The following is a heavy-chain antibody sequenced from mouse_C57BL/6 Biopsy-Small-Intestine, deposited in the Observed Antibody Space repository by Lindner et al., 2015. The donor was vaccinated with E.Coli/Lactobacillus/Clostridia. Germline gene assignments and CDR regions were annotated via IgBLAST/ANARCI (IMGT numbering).Heavy chain of an antibody. CDR1: GYTFTRHI. V-gene: IGHV1-4*01. CDR3: ARVSNFYAGYYYVPAYDI. CDR2: ISAGNGDT. Sequence: SVKVSCKASGYTFTRHILHWVRQAPGHRLQWMGWISAGNGDTKYSQNFQGRVTFTRDTSASTAYMELSSLISEDTAVYYCARVSNFYAGYYYVPAYDIWGQGTLVTVSS. J-gene: IGHJ3*01. D-gene: IGHD2-3*01.